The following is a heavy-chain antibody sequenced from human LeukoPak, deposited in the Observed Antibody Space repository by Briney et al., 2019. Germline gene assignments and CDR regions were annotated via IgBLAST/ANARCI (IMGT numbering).Heavy chain of an antibody. V-gene: IGHV3-23*01. D-gene: IGHD3-22*01. CDR3: AKKSGYYDSSGYTFDY. CDR1: GFTFSSYA. Sequence: GGSLRLSCAASGFTFSSYAMSWVRQAPGKGLEWVSAISGSGGSTYYADSVKGRLTISRDNSKNTLYLQMNSLRAEDTAVYYCAKKSGYYDSSGYTFDYWGQGTLVTVFS. CDR2: ISGSGGST. J-gene: IGHJ4*02.